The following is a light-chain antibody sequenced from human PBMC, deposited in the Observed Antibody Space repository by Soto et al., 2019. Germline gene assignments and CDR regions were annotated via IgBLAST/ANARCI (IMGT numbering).Light chain of an antibody. CDR1: QTISSW. CDR2: DAS. Sequence: DIQMSQSPSTLSGSVGDRVTITFRASQTISSWLAWYQQKPGKAPKLLIYDASILESGVPSRFSGSGSGTELTLTISSLQPDDFATYYCQQYNSFRAFGQGTKVDIK. V-gene: IGKV1-5*01. CDR3: QQYNSFRA. J-gene: IGKJ1*01.